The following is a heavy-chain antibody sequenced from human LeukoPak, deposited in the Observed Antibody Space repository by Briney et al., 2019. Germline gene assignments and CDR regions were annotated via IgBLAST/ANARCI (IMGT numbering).Heavy chain of an antibody. V-gene: IGHV4-59*12. CDR2: IYDSGST. CDR3: ARYGGSGTYFFDY. CDR1: GGSISSYY. J-gene: IGHJ4*02. D-gene: IGHD3-10*01. Sequence: PSETLSLTCTVSGGSISSYYWSWIRQPAGKGLEWIGYIYDSGSTYYNPSLKSRVTISLDRSKNQFSLKLSSVTAADTAVYYCARYGGSGTYFFDYWGRGTLVTVSS.